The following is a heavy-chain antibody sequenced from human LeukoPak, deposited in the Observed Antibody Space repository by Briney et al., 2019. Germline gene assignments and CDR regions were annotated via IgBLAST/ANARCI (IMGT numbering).Heavy chain of an antibody. V-gene: IGHV3-74*01. D-gene: IGHD2-15*01. CDR2: INSDGSAT. CDR3: ARECGGSCYDAFDI. Sequence: PGGSLRLSCVVSGFTFSSCWMSWVRQAPGKGLVWVSRINSDGSATAYADSVKGRFTISRDNAKNSLYLQMNSLRAEDTAVYYCARECGGSCYDAFDIWGQGTMVTVSS. CDR1: GFTFSSCW. J-gene: IGHJ3*02.